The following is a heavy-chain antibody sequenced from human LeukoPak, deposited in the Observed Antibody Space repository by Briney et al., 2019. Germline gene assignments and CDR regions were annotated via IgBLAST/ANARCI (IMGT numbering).Heavy chain of an antibody. V-gene: IGHV3-23*01. CDR3: AKDLYYYDSSRGRYFDY. Sequence: GGSLRLSCAASGFTFSSYGMGWVRQTPGKGLEWVSGISGSGGTTYYADSVKGRFTIPRDNSKNTLYLQMNSLRAEDTAVYYCAKDLYYYDSSRGRYFDYWGQGTLVTVSS. CDR1: GFTFSSYG. J-gene: IGHJ4*02. CDR2: ISGSGGTT. D-gene: IGHD3-22*01.